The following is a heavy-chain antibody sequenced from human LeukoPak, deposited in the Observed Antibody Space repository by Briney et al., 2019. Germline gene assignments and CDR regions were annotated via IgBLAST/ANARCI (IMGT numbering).Heavy chain of an antibody. CDR3: AKDPYRASSGLVDY. V-gene: IGHV3-23*01. J-gene: IGHJ4*02. D-gene: IGHD5-12*01. Sequence: ETLSLTCTVSGGSICSYYWSWIRHPPGKGLGWVSSISGSGGTTYYADSVKGRFTISRDNSKNTLYLQMNSLRAEDTAVYYCAKDPYRASSGLVDYWGQGTLVTVSS. CDR2: ISGSGGTT. CDR1: GGSICSYY.